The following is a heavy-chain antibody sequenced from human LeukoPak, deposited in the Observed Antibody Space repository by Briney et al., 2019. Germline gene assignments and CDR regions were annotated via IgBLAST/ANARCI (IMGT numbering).Heavy chain of an antibody. CDR2: ISSSGSTI. V-gene: IGHV3-48*03. CDR1: GFILSSYE. J-gene: IGHJ3*02. Sequence: GGSLRLSCAASGFILSSYEMNWVRQAPGKGLEWLSYISSSGSTIYYADSVKGRFTISRDNAKNSLYLQMNSLRAEDTAVYYCAKVTSPHGSGRRDAFDIWGQGTMVTVSS. CDR3: AKVTSPHGSGRRDAFDI. D-gene: IGHD3-10*01.